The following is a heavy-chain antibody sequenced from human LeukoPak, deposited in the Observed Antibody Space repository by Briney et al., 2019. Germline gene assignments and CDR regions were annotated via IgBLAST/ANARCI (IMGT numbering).Heavy chain of an antibody. Sequence: GGSLRLSCTASGFSFSNHYMRWIRQAPGKGLEWVANINEDGSNKWHLGSVKGRFTVSRDNARNSLYLQMNSLRVEDAAVYYCTRVIVAVPGYFDYFDFWGQGVLVTVSS. CDR1: GFSFSNHY. CDR3: TRVIVAVPGYFDYFDF. V-gene: IGHV3-7*01. J-gene: IGHJ4*02. D-gene: IGHD6-19*01. CDR2: INEDGSNK.